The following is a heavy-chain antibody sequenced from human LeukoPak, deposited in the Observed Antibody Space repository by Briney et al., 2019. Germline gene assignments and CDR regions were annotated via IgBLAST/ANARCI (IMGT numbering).Heavy chain of an antibody. D-gene: IGHD3-22*01. Sequence: PSETLSLTCTVSGGSISSYYWSWIRQPPGEGLEWIGYIYYSGSTNYNPSLKSRVTISVDTSKNQFSLKLSSVTAADTAVYYCARHYYDSSGYYYSYFDYWGQGTLVTVSS. V-gene: IGHV4-59*08. CDR3: ARHYYDSSGYYYSYFDY. CDR2: IYYSGST. CDR1: GGSISSYY. J-gene: IGHJ4*02.